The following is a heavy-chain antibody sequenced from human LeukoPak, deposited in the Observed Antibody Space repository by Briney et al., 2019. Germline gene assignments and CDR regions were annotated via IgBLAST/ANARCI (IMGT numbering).Heavy chain of an antibody. D-gene: IGHD3-22*01. Sequence: PSETLSLTCAVYGGSFSTYYWSWIRQSPGKGLEWIAEINHRGDTNYNPSVKSRVTISVDKSKNQFSLKLSSVTAADTAVYYCARESYYYDSSGYPYWYFDLWGRGTLVTVSS. CDR1: GGSFSTYY. V-gene: IGHV4-34*01. CDR3: ARESYYYDSSGYPYWYFDL. CDR2: INHRGDT. J-gene: IGHJ2*01.